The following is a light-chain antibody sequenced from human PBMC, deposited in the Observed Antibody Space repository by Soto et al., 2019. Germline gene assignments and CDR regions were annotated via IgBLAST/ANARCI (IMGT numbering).Light chain of an antibody. CDR3: QQYYHYALR. CDR2: EVS. CDR1: QSFSTW. V-gene: IGKV1-5*01. Sequence: DIQMTHSPSTLSASGGDRVAITCRASQSFSTWFAWYQQQPGKAPKLLIYEVSNLESGVPSRSSGRGSGTEFPPAISTLQPDDFPPYYCQQYYHYALRFGGGTTVELK. J-gene: IGKJ4*01.